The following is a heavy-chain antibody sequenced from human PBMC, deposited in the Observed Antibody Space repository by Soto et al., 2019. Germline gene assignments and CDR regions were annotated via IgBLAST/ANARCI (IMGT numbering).Heavy chain of an antibody. V-gene: IGHV1-69*13. D-gene: IGHD2-15*01. CDR3: AGGGAPDDIVVVVAATPTGWFDP. Sequence: SVKVSCKASGGTFSSYAISWVRQAPGQGLEWMGGIIPIFGTANYAQKFQGRVTITADESTSTAYMELSSLRSEDTAVYYCAGGGAPDDIVVVVAATPTGWFDPWGQGTLVTVSS. CDR2: IIPIFGTA. CDR1: GGTFSSYA. J-gene: IGHJ5*02.